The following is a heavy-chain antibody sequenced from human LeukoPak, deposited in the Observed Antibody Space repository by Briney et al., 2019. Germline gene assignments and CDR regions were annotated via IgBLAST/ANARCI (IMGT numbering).Heavy chain of an antibody. Sequence: TPSETLSLTCAVYGGPFSGYYWSWIRQPPGKGLEWIGEINHSGSTNYNPSLKSRVTISVDTSKNQFSLKLSSVTAADTAVYYCARAYLLDGLLGRDRKRPTHYYMGVWGKGTTVTVSS. J-gene: IGHJ6*03. V-gene: IGHV4-34*01. CDR1: GGPFSGYY. D-gene: IGHD2/OR15-2a*01. CDR2: INHSGST. CDR3: ARAYLLDGLLGRDRKRPTHYYMGV.